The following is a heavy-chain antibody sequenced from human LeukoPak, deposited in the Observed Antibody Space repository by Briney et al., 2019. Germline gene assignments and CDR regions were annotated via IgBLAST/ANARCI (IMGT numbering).Heavy chain of an antibody. D-gene: IGHD3-22*01. CDR3: ARDLYYDSSGYYSPAGWFDP. Sequence: PGGSLRLSCAASGFTFSSYWMHWVRQAPGEGLVWVSRINSDGSSTSYADSVKGRFTISRDNAKNTLYLQMNSLRAEDTAVYYCARDLYYDSSGYYSPAGWFDPWGQGTLVTVSS. CDR2: INSDGSST. J-gene: IGHJ5*02. V-gene: IGHV3-74*01. CDR1: GFTFSSYW.